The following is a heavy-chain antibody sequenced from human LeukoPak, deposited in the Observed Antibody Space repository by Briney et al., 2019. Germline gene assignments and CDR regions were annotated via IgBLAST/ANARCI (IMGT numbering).Heavy chain of an antibody. CDR1: GGSFSSYY. Sequence: SETLSLTCTVSGGSFSSYYWSWIRQPPGKGLEWIGYIYYSGSTNYNPSLKSRVTISGDTSKNQFSLKLRSVTAADTAVYYCARMFTSIAAASWEEDPNWFDPWGQGTLVTVSS. CDR2: IYYSGST. D-gene: IGHD6-13*01. J-gene: IGHJ5*02. CDR3: ARMFTSIAAASWEEDPNWFDP. V-gene: IGHV4-59*01.